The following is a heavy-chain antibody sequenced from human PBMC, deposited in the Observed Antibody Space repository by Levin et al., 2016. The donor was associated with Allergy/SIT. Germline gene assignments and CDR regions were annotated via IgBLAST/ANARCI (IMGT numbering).Heavy chain of an antibody. CDR3: ARESSQGDSSIAARGALNWFDP. CDR1: GYTFTSYY. CDR2: INPSGGST. Sequence: ASVKVSCKASGYTFTSYYMHWVRQAPGQGLEWMGIINPSGGSTSYAQKFQGRVTMTRDTSTSTVYMELSSLRSEDTAVYYCARESSQGDSSIAARGALNWFDPWGQGTLVTVSS. D-gene: IGHD6-6*01. J-gene: IGHJ5*02. V-gene: IGHV1-46*01.